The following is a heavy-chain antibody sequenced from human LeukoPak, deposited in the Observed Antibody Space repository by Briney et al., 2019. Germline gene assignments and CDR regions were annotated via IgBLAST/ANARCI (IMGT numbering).Heavy chain of an antibody. CDR3: ARVEIGELFDY. Sequence: SETLSLTCAVSGYSISSGYYWGWIRQPPGKGLEWIGSIYPSGSTYYNPSLKSRVTISVDTSKNQFSLKLSSVTAADTAVYYCARVEIGELFDYWGQGTLVTVSS. D-gene: IGHD3-10*01. CDR1: GYSISSGYY. J-gene: IGHJ4*02. V-gene: IGHV4-38-2*01. CDR2: IYPSGST.